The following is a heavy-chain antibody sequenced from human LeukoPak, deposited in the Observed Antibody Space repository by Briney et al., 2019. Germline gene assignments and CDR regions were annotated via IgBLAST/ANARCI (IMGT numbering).Heavy chain of an antibody. CDR1: GFTFSTYN. V-gene: IGHV3-21*01. CDR2: ISGSSSYI. Sequence: GGSLRLSCAASGFTFSTYNMNWVRQAPGKGLEWVSSISGSSSYIYYADSVKGRFSISRDNAKNSLYLQMNSLRAEDTAVYYCARVGDYGDYPFEYWGQGTLVTVSS. CDR3: ARVGDYGDYPFEY. D-gene: IGHD4-17*01. J-gene: IGHJ4*02.